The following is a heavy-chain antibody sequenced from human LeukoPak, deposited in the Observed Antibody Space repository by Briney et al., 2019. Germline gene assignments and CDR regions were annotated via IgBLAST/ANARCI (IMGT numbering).Heavy chain of an antibody. CDR3: ARDGGATSGGHFDY. CDR1: GGSISSYY. J-gene: IGHJ4*02. CDR2: IYYSRST. D-gene: IGHD1-26*01. Sequence: KPSETLSLTCTVSGGSISSYYWSWIRQPPGKGLEWIGYIYYSRSTNYNPSLKSRVTISVDTSKNQFSLKLSSVTAADTAVYYCARDGGATSGGHFDYWGQGTLVTVSS. V-gene: IGHV4-59*01.